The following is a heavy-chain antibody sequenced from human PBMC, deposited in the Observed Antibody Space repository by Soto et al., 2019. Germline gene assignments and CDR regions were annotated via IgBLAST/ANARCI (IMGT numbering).Heavy chain of an antibody. CDR1: GFTFGSYS. CDR2: IDILSTTI. Sequence: VQLVESGGGLVQPGGSLRLSCAASGFTFGSYSMNWVRQAPGKGLEWVSYIDILSTTIFYADSVKGRFTISRDNAKNSLYLQVNSLRAEDTAVYCCARSVGTIFGVVITRFDYWGQGTLVTVSS. D-gene: IGHD3-3*01. CDR3: ARSVGTIFGVVITRFDY. V-gene: IGHV3-48*01. J-gene: IGHJ4*02.